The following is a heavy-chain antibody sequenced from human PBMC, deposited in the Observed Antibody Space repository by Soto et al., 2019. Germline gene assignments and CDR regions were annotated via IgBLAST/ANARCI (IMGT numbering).Heavy chain of an antibody. D-gene: IGHD6-13*01. V-gene: IGHV6-1*01. Sequence: PSETLSLTCAISGDSVSSNSAAWNWIRQSPSRGLEWLGRTYYRSKWYNDYAVSVKSRITINPDTSKNQFSLQLNSVTPEDTAGYYCARVGPGYSSSWYAFDIWGQGTMVTVSS. CDR2: TYYRSKWYN. J-gene: IGHJ3*02. CDR3: ARVGPGYSSSWYAFDI. CDR1: GDSVSSNSAA.